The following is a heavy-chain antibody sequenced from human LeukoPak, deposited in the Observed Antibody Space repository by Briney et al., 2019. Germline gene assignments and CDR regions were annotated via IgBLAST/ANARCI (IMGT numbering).Heavy chain of an antibody. CDR3: AKAELVGAAGAVGY. Sequence: PGGSLRLSCVASGFPFSSYWMTWVRQAPGKGLEWVANIKQDGSKKSYVDSVKGRFTISRDNAKNSLYLQMNSLRAEDTAVYYCAKAELVGAAGAVGYWGQGTLVTVSS. D-gene: IGHD2-15*01. V-gene: IGHV3-7*03. J-gene: IGHJ4*02. CDR1: GFPFSSYW. CDR2: IKQDGSKK.